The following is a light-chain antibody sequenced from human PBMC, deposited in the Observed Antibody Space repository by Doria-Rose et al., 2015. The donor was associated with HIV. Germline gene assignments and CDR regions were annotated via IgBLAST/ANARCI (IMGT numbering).Light chain of an antibody. V-gene: IGKV3-20*01. CDR3: QQYGSLSAIT. Sequence: TQSPGTLSLSPGERATLSCRASQTIPSKCLGWYQQILGQAPKLLIYGASSRATGIPDRFSGSGSGTDLTLTISRLEPEDFAVYYCQQYGSLSAITFGQGTRLEIK. J-gene: IGKJ5*01. CDR2: GAS. CDR1: QTIPSKC.